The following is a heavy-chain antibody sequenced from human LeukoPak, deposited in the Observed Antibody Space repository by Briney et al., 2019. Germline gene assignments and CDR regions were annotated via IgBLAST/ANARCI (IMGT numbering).Heavy chain of an antibody. CDR2: IIPIFGTA. J-gene: IGHJ6*04. Sequence: AASVKVSCKASGGTFSSYAISWVRQAPGQGLEWMGGIIPIFGTANYAQKFQGRVTITADESTSTAYMELSSLRSEDTAVYYCARDSTGEDYYYYGIDVWGKGTTVTVSS. CDR3: ARDSTGEDYYYYGIDV. D-gene: IGHD3-10*01. V-gene: IGHV1-69*13. CDR1: GGTFSSYA.